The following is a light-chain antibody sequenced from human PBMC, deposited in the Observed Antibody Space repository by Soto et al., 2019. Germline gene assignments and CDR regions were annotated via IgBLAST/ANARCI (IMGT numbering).Light chain of an antibody. CDR1: SSDVGGYNY. Sequence: QSALTQPASVSGSPGQSITISCTGTSSDVGGYNYVSWYQQHPGKAPKLMIYDVRNRPSGVSNRFSGSKSVNTASLTISGLQAEDEADYYCSSYTSSSTVVFGGGTKGTVL. V-gene: IGLV2-14*01. J-gene: IGLJ2*01. CDR3: SSYTSSSTVV. CDR2: DVR.